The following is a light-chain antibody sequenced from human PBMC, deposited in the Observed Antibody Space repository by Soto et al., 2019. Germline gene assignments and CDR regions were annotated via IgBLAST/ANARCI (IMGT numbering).Light chain of an antibody. CDR3: LQYDDRPPT. V-gene: IGKV1-33*01. CDR1: QHISTY. CDR2: NAA. J-gene: IGKJ3*01. Sequence: DIQMTQSPSSLSASVGDRVTITCPASQHISTYLNWFQQKPGKAPELLIYNAANLVPGVPSRFSGSGAGTDLTVTISSRRPEDSATYYCLQYDDRPPTFGPGTKVYIK.